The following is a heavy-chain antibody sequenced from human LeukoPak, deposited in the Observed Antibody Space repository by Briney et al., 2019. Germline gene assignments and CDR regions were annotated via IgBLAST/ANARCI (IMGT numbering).Heavy chain of an antibody. CDR2: IKQDGSEK. D-gene: IGHD3-16*01. Sequence: GGSLRLSCAASGFTFSTYWMTWVRQAPGKGLEWVANIKQDGSEKYYVDSVKGRFTISRDNAKNSLYLQMNSLRAEDTAVYFCARGGGLDVWGQGATVTVSS. V-gene: IGHV3-7*03. CDR3: ARGGGLDV. J-gene: IGHJ6*02. CDR1: GFTFSTYW.